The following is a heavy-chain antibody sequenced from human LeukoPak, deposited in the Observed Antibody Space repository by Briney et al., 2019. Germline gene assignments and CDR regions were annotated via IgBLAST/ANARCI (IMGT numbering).Heavy chain of an antibody. J-gene: IGHJ4*02. CDR2: IIPIFGIA. V-gene: IGHV1-69*04. D-gene: IGHD2-21*02. Sequence: GASVKVSCKASGGTFSSYAISWVRQAPGQGLEWMGRIIPIFGIANYAQKFQGRVTITADKSTSTAYMELSSLRSEDTAVYYCARELSYCGGDCYSIPDYWGQGTLATVSS. CDR3: ARELSYCGGDCYSIPDY. CDR1: GGTFSSYA.